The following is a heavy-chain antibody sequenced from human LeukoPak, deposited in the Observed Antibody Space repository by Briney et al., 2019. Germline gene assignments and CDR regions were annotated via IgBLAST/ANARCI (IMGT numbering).Heavy chain of an antibody. CDR3: ARGNIVVVPAAIQNYYGMDV. V-gene: IGHV4-34*01. CDR1: GGSFSGYY. CDR2: INHSGST. D-gene: IGHD2-2*02. J-gene: IGHJ6*02. Sequence: SETLSLTCAVYGGSFSGYYWSWIRQPPGKGLEWIGEINHSGSTNYNPSLKSRVTISVDTSKNQFSLKLSSVTAADTAVYYCARGNIVVVPAAIQNYYGMDVWGQGTTVTVSS.